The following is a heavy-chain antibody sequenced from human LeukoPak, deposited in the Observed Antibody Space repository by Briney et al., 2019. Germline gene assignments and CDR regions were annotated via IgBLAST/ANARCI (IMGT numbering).Heavy chain of an antibody. CDR2: IYPGDSDT. V-gene: IGHV5-51*01. J-gene: IGHJ4*02. CDR1: GSSFTSYW. CDR3: ARLGYYDSSGYPSDY. Sequence: PGASLQISCQGSGSSFTSYWIGWGRQLPGKGLEWMGIIYPGDSDTRYSPSFQGQVTISADKSITTAYLQWSSLKASDTAMYYCARLGYYDSSGYPSDYWGQGTLVTVSS. D-gene: IGHD3-22*01.